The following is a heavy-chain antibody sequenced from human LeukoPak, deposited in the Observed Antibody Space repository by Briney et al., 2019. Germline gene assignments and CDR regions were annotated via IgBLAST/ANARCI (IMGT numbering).Heavy chain of an antibody. CDR3: ASEGITGTTFLFDY. Sequence: ASVKVSCKASGYTFTSYYMHWVRQAPGQGLEWMGWINPNSGGTNYAQKFQGRVTMTRDTSISTAYMELSRLRSDDTAVYYCASEGITGTTFLFDYWGQGTLVTVSS. CDR2: INPNSGGT. D-gene: IGHD1-7*01. V-gene: IGHV1-2*02. J-gene: IGHJ4*02. CDR1: GYTFTSYY.